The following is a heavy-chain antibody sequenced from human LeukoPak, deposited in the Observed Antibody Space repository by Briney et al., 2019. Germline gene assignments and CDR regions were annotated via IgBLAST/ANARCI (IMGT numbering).Heavy chain of an antibody. D-gene: IGHD6-13*01. J-gene: IGHJ4*02. V-gene: IGHV3-21*01. CDR2: ISSSSSYI. CDR3: ARQYSSSSSPDY. CDR1: GFTFSSYS. Sequence: GGSLRLSCAASGFTFSSYSMNWVRQAPGKGLEWVSSISSSSSYIYYADSVKGRFTIPRDNAKNSLYLQMNSLRAEDTAVYYCARQYSSSSSPDYWGQGTLVTVSS.